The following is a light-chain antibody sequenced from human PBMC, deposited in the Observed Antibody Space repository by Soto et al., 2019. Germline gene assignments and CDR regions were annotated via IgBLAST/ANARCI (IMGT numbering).Light chain of an antibody. CDR1: SSDVGGYNY. J-gene: IGLJ1*01. Sequence: SALTQPASVSGSPGQSITISCTGTSSDVGGYNYVSWYQQHPGKAPKLMIYEVSNRPSGVSNRFSGSKSGNTASLTISGPQAEDEADYYCSSYTSSSTVFGTGTKVTVL. V-gene: IGLV2-14*01. CDR3: SSYTSSSTV. CDR2: EVS.